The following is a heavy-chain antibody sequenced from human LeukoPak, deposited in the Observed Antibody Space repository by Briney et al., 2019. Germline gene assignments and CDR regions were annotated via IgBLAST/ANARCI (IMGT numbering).Heavy chain of an antibody. J-gene: IGHJ3*02. V-gene: IGHV4-30-2*01. D-gene: IGHD4-11*01. Sequence: PSQTLSLTCTVSGGSISSGGYYWSWIRQPPGKGLEWIGYIYHSGSTYYNPSLKSRVTISVDRSKNQFSLKLSSVTAADTAVYYCTRGAYSTPRLDAFDIWGQGTMVTVSS. CDR3: TRGAYSTPRLDAFDI. CDR1: GGSISSGGYY. CDR2: IYHSGST.